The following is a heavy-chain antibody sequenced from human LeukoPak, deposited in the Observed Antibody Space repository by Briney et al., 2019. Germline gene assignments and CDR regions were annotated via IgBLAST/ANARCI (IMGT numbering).Heavy chain of an antibody. Sequence: GGSLRLSCAASGFTFSDYYMSWIRQAPGKGLEWVSYISSSGSTIYYADSVKGRFTISRDNAKNSLCLQMNSLRAEDTAVYYCARGSSLGFPDTYYDFWSGYFPTYGMDVWGQGTTATVSS. CDR2: ISSSGSTI. J-gene: IGHJ6*02. D-gene: IGHD3-3*01. V-gene: IGHV3-11*01. CDR1: GFTFSDYY. CDR3: ARGSSLGFPDTYYDFWSGYFPTYGMDV.